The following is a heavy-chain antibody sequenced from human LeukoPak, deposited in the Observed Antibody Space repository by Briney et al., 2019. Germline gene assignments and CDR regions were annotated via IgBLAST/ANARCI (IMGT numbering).Heavy chain of an antibody. CDR1: GFTFNNYA. J-gene: IGHJ6*02. CDR3: AKDGGFGIAAAGLLYYYYGMDV. V-gene: IGHV3-23*01. Sequence: GGSLRLSCAASGFTFNNYAMSWVRQAPGKGLEWVSTLSGSGGSTYYADSVKGRFTISRDNSKNTLYLQMNSLRAEDTAVYYCAKDGGFGIAAAGLLYYYYGMDVWGQGTTVTVSS. CDR2: LSGSGGST. D-gene: IGHD6-13*01.